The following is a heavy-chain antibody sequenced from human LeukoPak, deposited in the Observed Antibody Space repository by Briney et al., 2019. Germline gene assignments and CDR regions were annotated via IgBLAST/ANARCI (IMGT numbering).Heavy chain of an antibody. CDR2: IYPGDSDT. Sequence: GESLKISCKGSGYNFTRDWIGWVRQMPGKGLEWMGIIYPGDSDTRYSPSFQGQVTTSADKSISTAFLQWSSLKASDTTMYYCARPKSAMTRGGFDIWGQGTMVTVSS. D-gene: IGHD2-15*01. J-gene: IGHJ3*02. CDR3: ARPKSAMTRGGFDI. V-gene: IGHV5-51*01. CDR1: GYNFTRDW.